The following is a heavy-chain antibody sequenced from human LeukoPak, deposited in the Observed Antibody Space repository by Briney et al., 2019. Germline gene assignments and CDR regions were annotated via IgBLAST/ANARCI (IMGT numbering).Heavy chain of an antibody. Sequence: PETLSLTCTVSGGSISSYYWSWIRQPAGKGLEWIGRIYTSGSTNYNPSLKSRVTMSVDTSKNQFSLKLSSVTAADTAVYYCARVTVTTNYYYYMDVWGKGTTVTVSS. CDR1: GGSISSYY. V-gene: IGHV4-4*07. CDR3: ARVTVTTNYYYYMDV. CDR2: IYTSGST. D-gene: IGHD4-17*01. J-gene: IGHJ6*03.